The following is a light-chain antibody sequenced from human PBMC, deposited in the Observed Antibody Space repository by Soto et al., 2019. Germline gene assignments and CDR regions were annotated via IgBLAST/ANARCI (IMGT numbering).Light chain of an antibody. CDR2: DVS. CDR1: SSDVGNYNS. CDR3: GSYTSSRTYV. J-gene: IGLJ1*01. V-gene: IGLV2-14*01. Sequence: QSVLTQPASVSGFPGQSITISCTGTSSDVGNYNSVSWYQQRPGKAPKFMISDVSDRPAGVSNRFSGSKSGSTATLTISSLQAEDEADYYCGSYTSSRTYVFGTGTKSPS.